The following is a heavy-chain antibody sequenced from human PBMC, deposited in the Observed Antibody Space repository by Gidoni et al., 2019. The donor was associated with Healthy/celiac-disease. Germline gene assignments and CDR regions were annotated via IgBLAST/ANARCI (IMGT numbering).Heavy chain of an antibody. Sequence: QVQLQESGPGLVKPSQTLSLTCTVSGGSISSGSYSWSWIRQPAGKGLEWIGRIYTSGSTNYNPSLKSRVTISVDTSKNQFSLKLSSVTAADTAVYYCARAILRFGPGGYYYYGMDVWGQGTTVTVSS. J-gene: IGHJ6*02. D-gene: IGHD3-3*01. CDR1: GGSISSGSYS. CDR2: IYTSGST. CDR3: ARAILRFGPGGYYYYGMDV. V-gene: IGHV4-61*02.